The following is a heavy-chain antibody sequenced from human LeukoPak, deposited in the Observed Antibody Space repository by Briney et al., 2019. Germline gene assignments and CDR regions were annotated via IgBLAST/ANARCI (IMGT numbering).Heavy chain of an antibody. J-gene: IGHJ3*02. D-gene: IGHD5-18*01. V-gene: IGHV3-33*06. CDR3: AKGGSDTAMAMDGFDI. CDR1: GFTFSSYG. Sequence: PGRSLRLSCAASGFTFSSYGMHWVRQAPGKGLEWVAVIWYDGSNKYYPDSVKGRFTISRDNSKNTLYLQMNSLRAEDTAVYYCAKGGSDTAMAMDGFDIWGQGTMVTVSS. CDR2: IWYDGSNK.